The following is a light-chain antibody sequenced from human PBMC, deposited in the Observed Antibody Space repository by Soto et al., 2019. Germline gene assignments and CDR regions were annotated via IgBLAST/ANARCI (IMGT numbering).Light chain of an antibody. J-gene: IGKJ1*01. CDR2: GTS. CDR1: QPISNW. V-gene: IGKV1D-16*01. CDR3: QEYSSYWT. Sequence: DIQMTQSPSSVSAYVGDRVTITFRASQPISNWLAWYQQKPGKAPKRLIYGTSNLQYGAPSRFSGSGSGTEFTLTISSLQPDDFATYYCQEYSSYWTFGQGTKVDIK.